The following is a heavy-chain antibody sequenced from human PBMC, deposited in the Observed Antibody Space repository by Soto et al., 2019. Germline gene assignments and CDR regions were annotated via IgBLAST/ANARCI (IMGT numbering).Heavy chain of an antibody. CDR1: GGTFSSYA. CDR2: IIPIFGTA. CDR3: AVGGSPMADGMDV. D-gene: IGHD5-12*01. Sequence: QVQLVQSGAEVKKPGSSVKVSCKASGGTFSSYAISWVRQAPGQGLEWMGGIIPIFGTANYAQKFQGRVTXTXDXXTSTAYMELRSLRSEDTAVYYCAVGGSPMADGMDVWGQGTTVTVSS. J-gene: IGHJ6*02. V-gene: IGHV1-69*05.